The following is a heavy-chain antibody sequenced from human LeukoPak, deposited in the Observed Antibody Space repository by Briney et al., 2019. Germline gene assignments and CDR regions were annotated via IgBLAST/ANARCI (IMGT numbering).Heavy chain of an antibody. V-gene: IGHV1-69*05. CDR3: ARAPMATEAYFYY. CDR1: GGTFSSYA. D-gene: IGHD5-24*01. J-gene: IGHJ4*02. CDR2: IIPIFGTA. Sequence: SVKVSCKASGGTFSSYAISWVRQAPGQGLEWMRRIIPIFGTANFAQKFQGRVTITTDGSTSTAYMELSSLRSEDTAAYYCARAPMATEAYFYYWGQGTLVTVSS.